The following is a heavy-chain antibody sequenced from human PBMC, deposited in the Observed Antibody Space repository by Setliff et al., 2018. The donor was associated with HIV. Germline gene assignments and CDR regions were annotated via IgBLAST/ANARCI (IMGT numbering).Heavy chain of an antibody. CDR1: GFTFSSSW. V-gene: IGHV3-20*04. CDR2: TNWNGAAT. J-gene: IGHJ4*02. Sequence: GGSLRLSCAASGFTFSSSWMHWVRQAPGKGLEWVSGTNWNGAATGYADSVKGRFTISRDNTKNSLYLQMNRLRAEDTALYYCASLFSKEVAGDDYWGQGTLVTVSS. D-gene: IGHD6-19*01. CDR3: ASLFSKEVAGDDY.